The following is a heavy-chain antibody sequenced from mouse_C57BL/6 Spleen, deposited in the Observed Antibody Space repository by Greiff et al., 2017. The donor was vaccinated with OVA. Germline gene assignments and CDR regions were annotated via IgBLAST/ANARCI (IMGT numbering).Heavy chain of an antibody. Sequence: QVQLQQSGPELVKPGASVKISCKASGYTFTDYYINWVKQRPGQGLEWIGWIFPGSGSTYYNEKFKGKATFTVDKSSSTAYMLLSSLTSEDSAVFVCACYRIATVVARYFDVWGTGTTVTVSS. D-gene: IGHD1-1*01. CDR2: IFPGSGST. V-gene: IGHV1-75*01. CDR1: GYTFTDYY. J-gene: IGHJ1*03. CDR3: ACYRIATVVARYFDV.